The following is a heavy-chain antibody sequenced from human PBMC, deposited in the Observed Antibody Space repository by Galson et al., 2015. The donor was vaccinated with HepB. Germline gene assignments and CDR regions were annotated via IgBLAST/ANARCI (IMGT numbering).Heavy chain of an antibody. CDR3: ARHTPFDI. CDR1: GYSFPTYW. V-gene: IGHV5-51*01. J-gene: IGHJ3*02. CDR2: IYHGDSDT. Sequence: QSGAEVKKPGETPKISCEGSGYSFPTYWIGWVRQMPGKGLEWMGIIYHGDSDTRYSPSFQGQVTISADKSISTAYLQWSSLKASDAAMYYCARHTPFDIWGQGTMVTVSS. D-gene: IGHD2-15*01.